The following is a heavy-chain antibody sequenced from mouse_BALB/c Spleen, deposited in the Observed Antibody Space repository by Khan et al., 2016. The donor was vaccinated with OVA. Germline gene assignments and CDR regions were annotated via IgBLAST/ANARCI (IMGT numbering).Heavy chain of an antibody. CDR3: ARLAYLYNSEGFAY. CDR1: GFTFSTYG. D-gene: IGHD2-12*01. Sequence: EVELVESEGDLVKTGGSLKLSCAASGFTFSTYGMSWVRQTPDKRLELVATISSGGHYTYYIDSVKGRFTISRDNAKNILYLQMTSLRSEDTAMFYCARLAYLYNSEGFAYWGQGTLGTVSA. V-gene: IGHV5-6*01. J-gene: IGHJ3*01. CDR2: ISSGGHYT.